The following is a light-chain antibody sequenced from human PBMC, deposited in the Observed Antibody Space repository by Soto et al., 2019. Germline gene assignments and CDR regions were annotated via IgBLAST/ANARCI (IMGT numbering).Light chain of an antibody. Sequence: DVQMTQSPSSLSASVGDRVTITCRASQSISSKLSWYQQKPGKAPKVLIYHASNLQSGVPSRFSGSGSGTEFTLTISSLQPDDFATYYCQQYNSYSFGQGTKVEIK. J-gene: IGKJ1*01. V-gene: IGKV1-5*01. CDR1: QSISSK. CDR2: HAS. CDR3: QQYNSYS.